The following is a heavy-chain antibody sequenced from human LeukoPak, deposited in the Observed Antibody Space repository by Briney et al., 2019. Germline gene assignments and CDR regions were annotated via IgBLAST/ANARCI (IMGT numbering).Heavy chain of an antibody. V-gene: IGHV1-8*01. CDR2: MNPNSGNT. J-gene: IGHJ4*02. CDR3: ARGDQHVEYSSSPFDY. D-gene: IGHD6-6*01. Sequence: ASVKVSCKASGYTFTNYDTNWVRQATGQGLEWMGWMNPNSGNTGYAQKFQGRVTMTRNTSISTAYMELSSLRSEDTAVYYCARGDQHVEYSSSPFDYWGQGTLVTVSS. CDR1: GYTFTNYD.